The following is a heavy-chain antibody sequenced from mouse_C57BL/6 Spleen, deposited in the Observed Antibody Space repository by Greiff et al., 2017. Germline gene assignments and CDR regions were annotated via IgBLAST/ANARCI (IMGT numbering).Heavy chain of an antibody. Sequence: QVQLQQSGAELVKPGASVKLSCKASGYTFTSYWMQWVKQRPGQGLEWIGEIDPSDSYTNYNQKFKGKATLTVDTSSSTAYMQLSSLTSEDSAVYYCATKGTYDYGDYWGQGTTLTVSS. V-gene: IGHV1-50*01. D-gene: IGHD2-4*01. CDR3: ATKGTYDYGDY. J-gene: IGHJ2*01. CDR2: IDPSDSYT. CDR1: GYTFTSYW.